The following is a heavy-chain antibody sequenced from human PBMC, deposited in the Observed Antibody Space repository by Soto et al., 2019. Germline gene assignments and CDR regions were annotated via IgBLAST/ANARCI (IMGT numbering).Heavy chain of an antibody. D-gene: IGHD6-6*01. Sequence: WWSLRLSCSASVFTCSSYAMSWFRQAPGKGLEWVSAISGSGGSTYYADSVKGRFTISRDNSKNTLYLQMNSLRAEDTAVYYCAKDTAPSSSSSNYYYYGMDVWGQGTTVTVSS. CDR1: VFTCSSYA. CDR3: AKDTAPSSSSSNYYYYGMDV. CDR2: ISGSGGST. J-gene: IGHJ6*02. V-gene: IGHV3-23*01.